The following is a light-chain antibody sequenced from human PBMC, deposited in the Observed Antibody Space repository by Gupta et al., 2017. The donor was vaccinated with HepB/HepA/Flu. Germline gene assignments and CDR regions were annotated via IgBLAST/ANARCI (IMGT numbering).Light chain of an antibody. CDR3: CSYAGSSTWV. CDR1: SSDVGSYNL. Sequence: QSALTQPASVSGSPGQSITISCTGTSSDVGSYNLFSWYQQHPGKAPKLMIDEVSKRPAGVSKRFSGSKSGNTAALTISGLQAEDEADYYCCSYAGSSTWVFGGGPKLTVL. CDR2: EVS. V-gene: IGLV2-23*02. J-gene: IGLJ2*01.